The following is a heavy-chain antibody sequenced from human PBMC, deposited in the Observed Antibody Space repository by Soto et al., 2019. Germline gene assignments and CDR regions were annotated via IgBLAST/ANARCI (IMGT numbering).Heavy chain of an antibody. Sequence: GGSLRLSCAASGFTFSSYSMNWVRQAPGKGLEWVSYISSSSSTIYYADSVKGRFTISRDNAKNSLYLQMNSLRAEDTAVYYCARDSCSSTSCYPHDWGQGTLVTVSS. J-gene: IGHJ4*02. CDR2: ISSSSSTI. V-gene: IGHV3-48*01. D-gene: IGHD2-2*01. CDR3: ARDSCSSTSCYPHD. CDR1: GFTFSSYS.